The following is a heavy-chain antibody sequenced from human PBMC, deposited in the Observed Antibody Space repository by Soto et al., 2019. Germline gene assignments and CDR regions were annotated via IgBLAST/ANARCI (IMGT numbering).Heavy chain of an antibody. J-gene: IGHJ4*02. CDR1: GFTFTRYS. CDR3: ARESEDLTSNFDY. CDR2: ISSTTNYI. Sequence: GGSLRLSCAAPGFTFTRYSMNWVRQAPGKGLEWVSSISSTTNYIYYGDSMKGRFTISRDNPKNSLYLEMNSLRAEDTAVYYCARESEDLTSNFDYWGQGTLVTVSS. V-gene: IGHV3-21*06.